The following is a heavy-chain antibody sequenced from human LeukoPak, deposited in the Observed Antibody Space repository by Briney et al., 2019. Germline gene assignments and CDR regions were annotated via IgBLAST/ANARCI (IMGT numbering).Heavy chain of an antibody. Sequence: ASVKVSCKASGYTFTSYGISWVRQAPGQGLEWVGWISAYNGNTNYAQKLQGRVTMTRNTSISTAYMELSSLRSEDTAVYYCARVAMGPWIQLPIDYWGQGTLVTVSS. D-gene: IGHD5-18*01. J-gene: IGHJ4*02. CDR1: GYTFTSYG. CDR2: ISAYNGNT. CDR3: ARVAMGPWIQLPIDY. V-gene: IGHV1-18*01.